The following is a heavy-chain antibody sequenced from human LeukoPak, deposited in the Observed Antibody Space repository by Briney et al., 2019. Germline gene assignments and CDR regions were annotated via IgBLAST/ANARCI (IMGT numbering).Heavy chain of an antibody. D-gene: IGHD1-7*01. CDR3: ARDPVALRNFDY. Sequence: RASVTVSCKASGGTFSSYAISWVRQAPGQGLEWMGRIIPILGIANYAQKFQGRVTITADKSTSTAYMELSSLRSEDTAVYYCARDPVALRNFDYWGQGTLVTVSS. CDR2: IIPILGIA. V-gene: IGHV1-69*04. CDR1: GGTFSSYA. J-gene: IGHJ4*02.